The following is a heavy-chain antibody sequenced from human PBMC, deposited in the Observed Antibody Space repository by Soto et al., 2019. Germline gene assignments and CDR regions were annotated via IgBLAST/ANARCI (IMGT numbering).Heavy chain of an antibody. Sequence: GGSLRLSCAASGFTFSNAWMNWVRQAPGKGLEWVGRIKSKTDGGTTDYAAPVKGRFTISRDDSKNTLYLQMNSLKTEDTAVYYCTTDRGDGYNTYYFDYWGQGTLVTVSS. V-gene: IGHV3-15*07. J-gene: IGHJ4*02. D-gene: IGHD3-10*01. CDR2: IKSKTDGGTT. CDR1: GFTFSNAW. CDR3: TTDRGDGYNTYYFDY.